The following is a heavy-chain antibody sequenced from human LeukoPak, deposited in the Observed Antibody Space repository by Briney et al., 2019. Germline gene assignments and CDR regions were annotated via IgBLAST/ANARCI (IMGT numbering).Heavy chain of an antibody. J-gene: IGHJ3*02. CDR3: ARERRDGSDYAFDI. V-gene: IGHV3-74*01. D-gene: IGHD5-24*01. Sequence: GGSLRLSCAASGFTFSSYWMHWVRQAPGKGLVWVSRINSDGSSTSYADSVKGRFTISRDNAKNTLYLQMNSLRAEDTAVYYCARERRDGSDYAFDIWGQGTMVTVSS. CDR1: GFTFSSYW. CDR2: INSDGSST.